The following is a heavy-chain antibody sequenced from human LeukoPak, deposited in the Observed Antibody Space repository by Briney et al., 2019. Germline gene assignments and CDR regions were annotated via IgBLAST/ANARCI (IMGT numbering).Heavy chain of an antibody. V-gene: IGHV3-7*03. D-gene: IGHD3-3*01. CDR3: ARDQYDTWSRRGNFDS. Sequence: GGSLRLSCVASGFTFGKYWMSWVRQAPGKGLEWVANIKLDGSEKNYVDSVKGRFTISRDNTKNSLYLQMNSLRAEDTAMFYCARDQYDTWSRRGNFDSWGQGTLVIVSS. CDR2: IKLDGSEK. J-gene: IGHJ4*02. CDR1: GFTFGKYW.